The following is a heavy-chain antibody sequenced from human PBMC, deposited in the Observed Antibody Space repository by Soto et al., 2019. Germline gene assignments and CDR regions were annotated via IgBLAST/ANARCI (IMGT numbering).Heavy chain of an antibody. CDR2: IYWDDDK. J-gene: IGHJ3*02. V-gene: IGHV2-5*02. CDR1: GISLSTDAVG. CDR3: AHRGEVATIISDAFDI. Sequence: QITLKESGPTLVKPTQPLTLTCTFSGISLSTDAVGVAWIRQPPGKALEWLALIYWDDDKRYSPSLKSRLTIIKDTSNNQVVLTMTTIDPVDTATYYCAHRGEVATIISDAFDIWGPGTSVTVSS. D-gene: IGHD5-12*01.